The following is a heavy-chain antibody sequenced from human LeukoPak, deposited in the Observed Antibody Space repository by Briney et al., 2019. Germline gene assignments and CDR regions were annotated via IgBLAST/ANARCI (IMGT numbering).Heavy chain of an antibody. D-gene: IGHD6-19*01. Sequence: PGRSLRLSCAASGFTFSSYAMHWVRQAPGKGLEWVAVISYDGSNKYYADSVKGRFTISRDNSKNTLYLQMNSLRAEDTAVYYCARDREGPRKQWLVNLYYYYMDVWGKGTTVTVSS. V-gene: IGHV3-30-3*01. CDR2: ISYDGSNK. CDR3: ARDREGPRKQWLVNLYYYYMDV. J-gene: IGHJ6*03. CDR1: GFTFSSYA.